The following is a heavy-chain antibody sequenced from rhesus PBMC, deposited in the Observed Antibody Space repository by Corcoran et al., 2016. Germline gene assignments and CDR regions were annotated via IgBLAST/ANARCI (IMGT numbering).Heavy chain of an antibody. Sequence: EVQLVESGGGLAKPGGSLRLSCAASGFTFSSYWMNWGRQAPGKWLEGASAINSGWGSTYYADSVKGRFTISRDNSMNTLSLQMNSLRAEDTAVFYCAKEYCSSTYCSQVGDYWGQGVLVTVSS. V-gene: IGHV3S25*01. D-gene: IGHD2-15*01. CDR3: AKEYCSSTYCSQVGDY. CDR2: INSGWGST. J-gene: IGHJ4*01. CDR1: GFTFSSYW.